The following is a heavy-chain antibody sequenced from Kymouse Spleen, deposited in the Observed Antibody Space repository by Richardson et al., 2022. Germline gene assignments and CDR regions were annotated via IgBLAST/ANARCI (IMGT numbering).Heavy chain of an antibody. CDR1: GFTFSSYG. J-gene: IGHJ6*02. CDR2: IWYDGSNK. CDR3: ARDIVLMVYAIEGMDV. V-gene: IGHV3-33*01. Sequence: QVQLVESGGGVVQPGRSLRLSCAASGFTFSSYGMHWVRQAPGKGLEWVAVIWYDGSNKYYADSVKGRFTISRDNSKNTLYLQMNSLRAEDTAVYYCARDIVLMVYAIEGMDVWGQGTTVTVSS. D-gene: IGHD2-8*01.